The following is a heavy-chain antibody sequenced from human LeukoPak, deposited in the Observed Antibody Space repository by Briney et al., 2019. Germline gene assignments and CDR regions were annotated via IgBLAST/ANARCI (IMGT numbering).Heavy chain of an antibody. CDR3: ARDYGDYDTEGSGI. V-gene: IGHV1-69*13. D-gene: IGHD4-17*01. Sequence: SVKVSCKASGGTFSSYAISWVRQAPGQGLEWMGGIIPIFGTANYAQKFQGRVTITADESTSTAYMELSSLRSDDTAVYYCARDYGDYDTEGSGIWGQGTMVTVSS. CDR2: IIPIFGTA. J-gene: IGHJ3*02. CDR1: GGTFSSYA.